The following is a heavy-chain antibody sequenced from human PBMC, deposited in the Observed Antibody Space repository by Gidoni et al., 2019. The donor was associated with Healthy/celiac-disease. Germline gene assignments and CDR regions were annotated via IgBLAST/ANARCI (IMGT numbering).Heavy chain of an antibody. CDR3: ARGGGKGWYFDL. V-gene: IGHV4-34*01. CDR1: GGSFSGYY. CDR2: INHSGST. J-gene: IGHJ2*01. Sequence: QVQLQQWGAGLLKPSETLSLTCAVYGGSFSGYYWSWIRQPPGKGLEWIGEINHSGSTNYNPSLKSRVTISVDTSKNQFSLKLSSVTAADTAVYYCARGGGKGWYFDLWGRGTLVTVSS.